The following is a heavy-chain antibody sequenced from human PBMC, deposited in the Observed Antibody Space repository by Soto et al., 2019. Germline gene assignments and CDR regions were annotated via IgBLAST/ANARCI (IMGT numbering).Heavy chain of an antibody. D-gene: IGHD3-22*01. J-gene: IGHJ6*02. CDR2: VIPMFGTT. CDR1: ADTFSTYA. V-gene: IGHV1-69*12. Sequence: QVQLVQSGAEVRKPGSSVKVSCKASADTFSTYAISWVRQAPGQGLEWMGGVIPMFGTTNNAQKFQGRVTIAAYESAGTASMELSSLRSEATAVCYCARQAGPYYSDDLDVWGHGTTVTVSS. CDR3: ARQAGPYYSDDLDV.